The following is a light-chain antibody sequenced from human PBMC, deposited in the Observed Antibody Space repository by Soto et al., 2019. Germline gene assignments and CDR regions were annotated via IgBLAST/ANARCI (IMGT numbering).Light chain of an antibody. V-gene: IGKV1-12*01. CDR1: QGISSW. Sequence: DIQMTQSPSSVSASVGERFTVTCRARQGISSWLACYQQKPGKAPKLLIYAASSLQSGVPSRFSGSGSGTDFTLTISSLQPEDFATYYCQQANSFPLTFGGGTKVDIK. CDR3: QQANSFPLT. J-gene: IGKJ4*01. CDR2: AAS.